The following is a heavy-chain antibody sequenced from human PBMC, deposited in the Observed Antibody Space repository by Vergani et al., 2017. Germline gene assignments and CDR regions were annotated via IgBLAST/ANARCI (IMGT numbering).Heavy chain of an antibody. CDR1: GYSFTSYW. CDR3: ARLYYYDSSGYHYYYMDV. J-gene: IGHJ6*03. Sequence: EVQLVQSGAEVKKPGESLKISCKGSGYSFTSYWIGWVRQMPGKGLEWMGIIYPGDSDTRYSPSFQGQVTISADKSISTAYLQWSSLKASDTAMYYCARLYYYDSSGYHYYYMDVWGKGTTVTVSS. V-gene: IGHV5-51*03. CDR2: IYPGDSDT. D-gene: IGHD3-22*01.